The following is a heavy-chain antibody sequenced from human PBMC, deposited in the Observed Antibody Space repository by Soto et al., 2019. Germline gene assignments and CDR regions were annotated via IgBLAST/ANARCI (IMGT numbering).Heavy chain of an antibody. J-gene: IGHJ6*02. V-gene: IGHV3-11*01. CDR1: GFTFSDYY. CDR2: ISSSGSTI. D-gene: IGHD5-12*01. Sequence: QVQLVESGGGLVKPGGSLRLSCAASGFTFSDYYMSWIRQAPGKGLEWVSYISSSGSTIYYADSVKGRVTISRDNAKNSLYLQMNSLRAEDTAVYYCARDNRDSGYDSSYYYYGMDVWGQGTTVTVSS. CDR3: ARDNRDSGYDSSYYYYGMDV.